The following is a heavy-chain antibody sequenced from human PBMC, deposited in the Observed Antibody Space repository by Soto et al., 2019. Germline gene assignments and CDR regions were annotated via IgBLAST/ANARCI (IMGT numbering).Heavy chain of an antibody. CDR3: TRPLGYCANTSCPDY. D-gene: IGHD2-2*01. CDR2: ISGSGTYI. Sequence: GGSLRLSCAASGFTFSSYNMNWVRQAPGKGLEWVSSISGSGTYIYYADSMKGRFTISRDNAKNSLHLQMYSLRVEDTAVYYCTRPLGYCANTSCPDYWGPGTLVTVPS. CDR1: GFTFSSYN. J-gene: IGHJ4*02. V-gene: IGHV3-21*01.